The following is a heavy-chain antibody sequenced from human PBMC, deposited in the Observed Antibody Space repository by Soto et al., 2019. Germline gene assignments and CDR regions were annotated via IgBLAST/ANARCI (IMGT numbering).Heavy chain of an antibody. CDR3: TKYRRTDSEGYSFDY. CDR1: GVSISSYY. J-gene: IGHJ4*02. V-gene: IGHV4-59*01. Sequence: NLSETLSLTCAVSGVSISSYYWSWIRQPPGKGLEWIGYNYYSGTTNYNPSLKSRVTISVDTSKNQFSLRLTSVTAADTAVYFCTKYRRTDSEGYSFDYWGQGALVTVSS. D-gene: IGHD2-15*01. CDR2: NYYSGTT.